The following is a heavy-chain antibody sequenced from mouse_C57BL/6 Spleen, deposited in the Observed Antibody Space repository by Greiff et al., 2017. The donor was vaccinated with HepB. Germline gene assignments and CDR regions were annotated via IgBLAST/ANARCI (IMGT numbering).Heavy chain of an antibody. CDR2: INPNNGGT. CDR1: GYTFTDYY. V-gene: IGHV1-26*01. Sequence: VQLQQSGPELVKPGASVKISCKASGYTFTDYYMNWVKQSHGKSLEWIGDINPNNGGTSYNQKFKGKATLTVNKSSSTAYMARRSLTSEDSAVYYCARMGNSSWYFDVWGTGTTVTVSS. J-gene: IGHJ1*03. D-gene: IGHD2-1*01. CDR3: ARMGNSSWYFDV.